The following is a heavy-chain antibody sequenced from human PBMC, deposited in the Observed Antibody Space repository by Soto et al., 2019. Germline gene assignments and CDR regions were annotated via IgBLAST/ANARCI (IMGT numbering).Heavy chain of an antibody. CDR1: GFTFSSYS. CDR3: ARIGGRCSSNCCPAGDAFDI. Sequence: EVQLVESGGGLVQPGGSLRLSCAASGFTFSSYSINWVRQAPGKGLEWVSYISSSSSTIYYADSVKGRFTISRDNAKNSLYLQINSLRAEDTAVYCCARIGGRCSSNCCPAGDAFDIWGQGTMVTVSS. CDR2: ISSSSSTI. V-gene: IGHV3-48*01. D-gene: IGHD2-2*01. J-gene: IGHJ3*02.